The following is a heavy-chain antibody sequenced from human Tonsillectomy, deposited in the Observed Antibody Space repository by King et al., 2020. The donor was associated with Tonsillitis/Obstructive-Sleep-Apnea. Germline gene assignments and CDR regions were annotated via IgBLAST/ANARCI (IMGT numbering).Heavy chain of an antibody. Sequence: VQLVESGGGLVQPGGSLRLSCAASGFTVSSNYMSWVRQAPGKGLEWVSVIYSGGSTYYADSVKGRFTISRHNSKNTLYLQMNSLRAEDTAVYYCARGESVVPAADNWFDPWGQGTLVTVSS. J-gene: IGHJ5*02. CDR2: IYSGGST. V-gene: IGHV3-53*04. CDR1: GFTVSSNY. CDR3: ARGESVVPAADNWFDP. D-gene: IGHD2-2*01.